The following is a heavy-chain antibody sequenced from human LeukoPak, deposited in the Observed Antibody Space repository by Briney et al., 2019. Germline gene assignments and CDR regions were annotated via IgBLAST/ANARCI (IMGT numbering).Heavy chain of an antibody. Sequence: SETLSLTCTVSGGSISSYYWSWIRQPPGKGLEWIGYIYYSGSTNYNPSLESRVTISVDTSKNQFSLKLSSVTAADTAVYYCARLPFPTATAEYFQHWGQGTLVTVSS. D-gene: IGHD1-26*01. CDR2: IYYSGST. CDR1: GGSISSYY. J-gene: IGHJ1*01. CDR3: ARLPFPTATAEYFQH. V-gene: IGHV4-59*08.